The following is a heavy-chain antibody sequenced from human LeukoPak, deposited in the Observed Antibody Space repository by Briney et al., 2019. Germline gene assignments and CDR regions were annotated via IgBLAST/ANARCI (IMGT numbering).Heavy chain of an antibody. J-gene: IGHJ5*02. CDR1: GGSISSHY. CDR2: IYYSGST. D-gene: IGHD2-2*02. CDR3: ARGVVPVAIYSDWFDP. V-gene: IGHV4-59*11. Sequence: SETLSLTCTVSGGSISSHYWSWIRQPPGKGLEWIGYIYYSGSTNYNPSLKSRVTISVDTSKNQFSLKLSSVTAADTAVYYCARGVVPVAIYSDWFDPWGQGTLVTVSS.